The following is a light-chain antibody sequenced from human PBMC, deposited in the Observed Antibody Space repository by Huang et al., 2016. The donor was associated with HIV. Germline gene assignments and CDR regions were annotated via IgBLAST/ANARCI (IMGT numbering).Light chain of an antibody. CDR3: QQLSSYSPLT. Sequence: IQLTQSPSSLSASVGDRVTFTCRASQGINSSLVWYQQKPGKAPKLLIYAASTLQSGVISRFSGSGSGTDFTLTISSLQPEDSASYYCQQLSSYSPLTFGGGTKVEIK. J-gene: IGKJ4*01. CDR1: QGINSS. CDR2: AAS. V-gene: IGKV1-9*01.